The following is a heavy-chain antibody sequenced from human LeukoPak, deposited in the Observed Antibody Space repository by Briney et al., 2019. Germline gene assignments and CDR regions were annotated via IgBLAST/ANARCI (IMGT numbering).Heavy chain of an antibody. Sequence: SETLSLTCTVSGGSISSYYWSWIRQPPGKGLEWIGYIYYSGSTNYNPSLKSRVTISVDTSKNQFSLKLGSVTAADTAVYYCARDRDYGGNPGPFDYWGQGTLVTVSS. CDR2: IYYSGST. CDR1: GGSISSYY. CDR3: ARDRDYGGNPGPFDY. J-gene: IGHJ4*02. V-gene: IGHV4-59*01. D-gene: IGHD4-23*01.